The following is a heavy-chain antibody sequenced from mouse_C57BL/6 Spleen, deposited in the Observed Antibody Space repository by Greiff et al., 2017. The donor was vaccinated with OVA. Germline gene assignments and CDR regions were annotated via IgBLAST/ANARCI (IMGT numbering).Heavy chain of an antibody. CDR3: ARSESIMVTTAFDY. D-gene: IGHD2-2*01. Sequence: QVQLQQPGAELVKPGASVKMSCKASGYTFTSYWITWVKQRPGQGLEWIGDIYPGSGSTNYNEKFKSKATLTVDTSSSTAYMQLSSLTSEDSAVYYCARSESIMVTTAFDYWGQGTTLTVSS. J-gene: IGHJ2*01. CDR2: IYPGSGST. V-gene: IGHV1-55*01. CDR1: GYTFTSYW.